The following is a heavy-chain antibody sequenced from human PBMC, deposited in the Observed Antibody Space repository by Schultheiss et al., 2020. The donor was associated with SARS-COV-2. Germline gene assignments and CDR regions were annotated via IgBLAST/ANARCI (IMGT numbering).Heavy chain of an antibody. J-gene: IGHJ4*02. CDR1: GFTVSSNY. V-gene: IGHV3-72*01. Sequence: GGSLRLSCAASGFTVSSNYMSWVRQAPGKGLEWVGRTRNKANSYTTEYAASVKGRFTISRDDSKNSLYLQMNSLKTEDTAVYYCARVWPPPYYYDSSGYFIDYWGQGTLVTVSS. D-gene: IGHD3-22*01. CDR2: TRNKANSYTT. CDR3: ARVWPPPYYYDSSGYFIDY.